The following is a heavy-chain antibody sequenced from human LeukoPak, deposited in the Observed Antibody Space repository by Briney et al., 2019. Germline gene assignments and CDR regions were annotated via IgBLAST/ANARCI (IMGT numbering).Heavy chain of an antibody. CDR2: IWYDGSNK. D-gene: IGHD3-3*01. CDR3: AREPRYYDFWSGYYSDYGMDV. V-gene: IGHV3-33*01. CDR1: GFTFSSYG. Sequence: GGSLRLSCAASGFTFSSYGMHWVRQAPGKGLEWVAVIWYDGSNKYYADSVKGRFTISRDNSKNTLYLQMNSLRAEDTAVYYCAREPRYYDFWSGYYSDYGMDVWGQGTTVTVSS. J-gene: IGHJ6*02.